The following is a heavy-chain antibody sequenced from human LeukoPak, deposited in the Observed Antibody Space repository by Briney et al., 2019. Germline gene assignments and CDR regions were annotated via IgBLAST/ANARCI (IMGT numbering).Heavy chain of an antibody. CDR3: ARWAADSGIYYIAS. CDR1: GFTFRTYA. D-gene: IGHD3-10*01. V-gene: IGHV3-7*01. Sequence: GRPLRLSCGASGFTFRTYAMHWVRQAPGKGLQWVASIRQDANVKYYVDSVRGRFTISRDNAENSLHLQMNGLRAEDTAMYYCARWAADSGIYYIASWGQGTLVTVSS. CDR2: IRQDANVK. J-gene: IGHJ4*02.